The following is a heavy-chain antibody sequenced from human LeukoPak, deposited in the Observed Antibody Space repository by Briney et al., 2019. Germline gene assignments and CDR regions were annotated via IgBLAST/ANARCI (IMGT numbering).Heavy chain of an antibody. CDR2: ISGSGGNT. J-gene: IGHJ5*02. CDR1: GFTFSSYA. Sequence: GASLSLSCAASGFTFSSYAMSWVRQAPGKGLEWVSAISGSGGNTYYADSVKGRFTISRDNSKNTLYLQMNSLRAEDTAVYYCAKDRHGYYDSSGFWFDPWGQGTLVTVSS. V-gene: IGHV3-23*01. D-gene: IGHD3-22*01. CDR3: AKDRHGYYDSSGFWFDP.